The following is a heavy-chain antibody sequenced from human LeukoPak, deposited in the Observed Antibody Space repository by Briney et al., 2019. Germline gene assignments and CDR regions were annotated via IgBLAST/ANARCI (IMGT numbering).Heavy chain of an antibody. CDR2: ISGSGGST. D-gene: IGHD5-18*01. CDR1: GFTFSSYA. Sequence: PGGSLRLSCAASGFTFSSYAMSWVRQAPGKGLEWVSAISGSGGSTYYADSVKGRFTISRDNSKNTLYLQMNSLRAEDTAVYYCAKDAASPWIHLWLGYFHYWGQGTLVTVSS. V-gene: IGHV3-23*01. CDR3: AKDAASPWIHLWLGYFHY. J-gene: IGHJ4*02.